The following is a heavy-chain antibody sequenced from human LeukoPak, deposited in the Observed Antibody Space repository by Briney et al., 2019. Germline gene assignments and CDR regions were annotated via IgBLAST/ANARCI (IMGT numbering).Heavy chain of an antibody. CDR1: GYTFTSYD. Sequence: ASVKVSCKASGYTFTSYDINWGRQATGQGLEGMGWMNPNSGNTGYAQKFQGRVTMTRNTSISTAYMELSSLISEDTAVYYCVVTTVVTPINWYFDLWGRGALVTVSS. CDR3: VVTTVVTPINWYFDL. V-gene: IGHV1-8*01. D-gene: IGHD4-23*01. CDR2: MNPNSGNT. J-gene: IGHJ2*01.